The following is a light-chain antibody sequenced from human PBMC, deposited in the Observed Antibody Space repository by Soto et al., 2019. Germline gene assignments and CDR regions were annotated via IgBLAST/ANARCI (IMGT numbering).Light chain of an antibody. Sequence: EIVLTQSPATLSLSPGERVTISCXASQSVSNSLAWYQQKPGQPPRLIXYDVYNRATGIPARFSGSGSGTDFTLTITSLEPEDFAVYFCHQSYNWPRVTCGQGTRLEIK. CDR2: DVY. V-gene: IGKV3-11*01. J-gene: IGKJ5*01. CDR3: HQSYNWPRVT. CDR1: QSVSNS.